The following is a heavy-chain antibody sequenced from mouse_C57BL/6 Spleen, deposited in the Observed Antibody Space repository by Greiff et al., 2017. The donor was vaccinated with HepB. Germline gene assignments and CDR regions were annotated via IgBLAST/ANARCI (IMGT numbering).Heavy chain of an antibody. V-gene: IGHV2-4*01. J-gene: IGHJ2*01. CDR1: GFSLTSYG. Sequence: QVQLKESGPGLVQPSQSLSITCTASGFSLTSYGVHWVRQPPGKGLEWLGVIWSGGSTDYNAAFISRQSISKDNTKCQVFFKMNSRQTDDTAIYYCAKGGAMDTTLDYWGQGTTLTVSS. D-gene: IGHD2-2*01. CDR2: IWSGGST. CDR3: AKGGAMDTTLDY.